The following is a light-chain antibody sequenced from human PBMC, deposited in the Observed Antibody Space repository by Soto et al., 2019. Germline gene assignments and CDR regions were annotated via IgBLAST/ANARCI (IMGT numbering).Light chain of an antibody. V-gene: IGLV2-8*01. CDR1: SSDVGGYDF. Sequence: QSALTQPPSASGSPGQSVTISCTGTSSDVGGYDFVSWYQQHPGKAPKLVIFEVFKRPSGVPDRFSGSKSGNTASLTVSGLQVEDEADYYCTSYAAIDHWVFGGGTKVTVL. CDR3: TSYAAIDHWV. CDR2: EVF. J-gene: IGLJ3*02.